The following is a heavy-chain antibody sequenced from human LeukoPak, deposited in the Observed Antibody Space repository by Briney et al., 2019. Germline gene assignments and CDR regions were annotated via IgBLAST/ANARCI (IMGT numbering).Heavy chain of an antibody. CDR3: AHFTTSAYYYDY. Sequence: SGPTLVNPTETLTLTCTCSGFSVSSSGVAVGWIRQPPGKALEWLGHIYWNDDDRYSTSLRSRLTVTRDTSENQVVLTMTNMDPVDTATYYCAHFTTSAYYYDYWGQGTLVTVSS. D-gene: IGHD1-1*01. CDR2: IYWNDDD. J-gene: IGHJ4*02. V-gene: IGHV2-5*01. CDR1: GFSVSSSGVA.